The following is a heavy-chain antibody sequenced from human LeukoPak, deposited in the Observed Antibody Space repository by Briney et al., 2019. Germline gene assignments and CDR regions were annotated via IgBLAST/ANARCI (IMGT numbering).Heavy chain of an antibody. CDR3: ARVRGRGYYDSSGYYYVGAFDI. J-gene: IGHJ3*02. CDR1: GYTFTSYG. D-gene: IGHD3-22*01. Sequence: ASVKVSCKASGYTFTSYGISWVRQAPGQGLEWMGWISAYNGNTNYAQKLQGRVTMTTDTSTSTAYMELRSLRSDDTAVYYCARVRGRGYYDSSGYYYVGAFDIWGQGTMVTVSS. CDR2: ISAYNGNT. V-gene: IGHV1-18*01.